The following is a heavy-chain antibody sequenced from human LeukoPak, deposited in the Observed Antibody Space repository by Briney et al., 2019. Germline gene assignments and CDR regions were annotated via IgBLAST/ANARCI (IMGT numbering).Heavy chain of an antibody. D-gene: IGHD5-18*01. CDR3: ARGRIQLWNYNWFDP. CDR2: INHSGST. CDR1: GGSFSGYY. J-gene: IGHJ5*02. Sequence: RPSETLSLTCAVYGGSFSGYYWSWIRQPPGKGLEWIGEINHSGSTNYNPSLKSRVTISVDTSKNQFSLKLSSVTAADTAVYYCARGRIQLWNYNWFDPWGQGTLVTVSS. V-gene: IGHV4-34*01.